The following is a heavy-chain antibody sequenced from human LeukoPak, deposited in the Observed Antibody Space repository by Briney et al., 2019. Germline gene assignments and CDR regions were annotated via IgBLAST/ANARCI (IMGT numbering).Heavy chain of an antibody. CDR1: GFTFSDYY. J-gene: IGHJ5*02. D-gene: IGHD2-15*01. Sequence: GGSLRLSCAASGFTFSDYYMIWIRQAPGKGLEWISYISSSGYNIYQADSVKGRFTISRDNARNSLYLHMNSLRAEDTAVYYCARDRGPLGYCSGGSRCINWFDPWGQGTLVIVSS. V-gene: IGHV3-11*01. CDR3: ARDRGPLGYCSGGSRCINWFDP. CDR2: ISSSGYNI.